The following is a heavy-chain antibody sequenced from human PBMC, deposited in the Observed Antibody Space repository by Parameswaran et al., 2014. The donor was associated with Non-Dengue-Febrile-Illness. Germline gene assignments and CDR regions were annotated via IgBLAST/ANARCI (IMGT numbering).Heavy chain of an antibody. V-gene: IGHV3-53*01. CDR2: IYSGGST. CDR3: ASGGVLEWLFSTPYYYYGMDV. J-gene: IGHJ6*02. CDR1: GFTVSSNY. D-gene: IGHD3-3*01. Sequence: GGSLRLSCAASGFTVSSNYMSWVRQAPGKGLEWVSVIYSGGSTYYADSVKGRFTISRDNSKNTLYLQMNSLRAEDTAVYYCASGGVLEWLFSTPYYYYGMDVWGQGTTVTVSS.